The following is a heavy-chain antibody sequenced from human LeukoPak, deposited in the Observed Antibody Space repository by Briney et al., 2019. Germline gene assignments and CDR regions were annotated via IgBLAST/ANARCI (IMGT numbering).Heavy chain of an antibody. CDR1: GYSISSGYY. CDR3: ARHPLVGSSWYFPNWFDP. CDR2: IYHSGST. J-gene: IGHJ5*02. V-gene: IGHV4-38-2*02. D-gene: IGHD6-13*01. Sequence: PSETLSLTCTVSGYSISSGYYWGWIRQPPGKGLEWIGSIYHSGSTYYNPSLKSRVTISVDTSKNQFSLKLSSVTAADTAVYYCARHPLVGSSWYFPNWFDPWGQGTLVTVSS.